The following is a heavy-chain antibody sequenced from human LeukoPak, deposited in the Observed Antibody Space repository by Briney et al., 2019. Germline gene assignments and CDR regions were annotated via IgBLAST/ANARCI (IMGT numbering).Heavy chain of an antibody. V-gene: IGHV1-18*01. J-gene: IGHJ6*03. CDR2: ISAYNGNT. Sequence: ASVKVSCKASGYTFTSYGISWVRQAPGQGLEWMGWISAYNGNTNYAQKLQGRVTMTTDTSTSTAYMELRSLRSDDTAVYYCARVTRGRYHYYYYYMDVWGKGTTVTVFS. CDR3: ARVTRGRYHYYYYYMDV. CDR1: GYTFTSYG. D-gene: IGHD3-9*01.